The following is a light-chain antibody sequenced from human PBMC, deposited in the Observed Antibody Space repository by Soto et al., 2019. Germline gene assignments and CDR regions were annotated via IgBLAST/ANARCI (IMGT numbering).Light chain of an antibody. V-gene: IGKV2-30*02. CDR3: MQGTHWPPYT. CDR1: QSLVHRDGNTY. J-gene: IGKJ2*01. CDR2: YAS. Sequence: DVLMTQSPLSLPVNLGEPAAISCRSSQSLVHRDGNTYLSWFHQRPGQSPRGLIFYASKGDFGVPDRFSGSGSVSDFTLMISRVKTEDVGIYYCMQGTHWPPYTFGQGTNLEI.